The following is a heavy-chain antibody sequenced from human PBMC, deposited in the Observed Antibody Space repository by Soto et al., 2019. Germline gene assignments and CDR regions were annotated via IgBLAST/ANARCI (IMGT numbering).Heavy chain of an antibody. D-gene: IGHD6-19*01. Sequence: ASVKVSCKASGYTFTSYVISWVRQAPAQGLEWMGWISAYNGNTNFAQKLQGRVTMTTDTSTSTAYMELRSLRSDDTAVYYCARVVATVAGPYGMDVWGQGITVTVS. CDR1: GYTFTSYV. V-gene: IGHV1-18*01. CDR3: ARVVATVAGPYGMDV. J-gene: IGHJ6*02. CDR2: ISAYNGNT.